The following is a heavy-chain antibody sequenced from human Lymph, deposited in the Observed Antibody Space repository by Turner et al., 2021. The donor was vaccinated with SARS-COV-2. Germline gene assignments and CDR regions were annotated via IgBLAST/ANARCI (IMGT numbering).Heavy chain of an antibody. CDR2: ISYDGSNK. CDR1: GFTFNNYP. CDR3: ARDSSGSGTLDY. V-gene: IGHV3-30-3*01. J-gene: IGHJ4*02. D-gene: IGHD3-10*01. Sequence: QVQLVESGGGVVQPGRSLTLSWAASGFTFNNYPMHWVRQAPGKGLEWVAVISYDGSNKYYADSVKGRFTISRDNSKNTLYLQMNSLRAEDTAVYYCARDSSGSGTLDYWGQGTLVTVSS.